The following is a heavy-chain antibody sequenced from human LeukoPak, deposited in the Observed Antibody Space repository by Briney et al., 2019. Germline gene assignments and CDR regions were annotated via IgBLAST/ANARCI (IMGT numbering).Heavy chain of an antibody. CDR3: ARDRDRGYDAFDI. CDR1: GFTVSSNY. CDR2: IYSGGST. D-gene: IGHD3-22*01. V-gene: IGHV3-66*01. Sequence: GGSLRLSCAASGFTVSSNYMSWVRRASGKGLEWVSGIYSGGSTYYADSVKGRFTISRDNSKNTLYLQMNSLRAEDTAVYYCARDRDRGYDAFDIWGQGTMVTVSS. J-gene: IGHJ3*02.